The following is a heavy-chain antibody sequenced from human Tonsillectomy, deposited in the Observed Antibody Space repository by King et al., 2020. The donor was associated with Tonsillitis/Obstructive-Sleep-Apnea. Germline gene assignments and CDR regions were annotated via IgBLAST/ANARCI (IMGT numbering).Heavy chain of an antibody. CDR1: GGSISSGGYY. J-gene: IGHJ6*03. CDR2: IYYHGST. V-gene: IGHV4-31*03. CDR3: ARAPGGIPALTTRYYYYYYMDV. Sequence: QLQESGPGLVKPSQTLSLTCTVSGGSISSGGYYWSWIRQLPGKGLEWSGYIYYHGSTYYNPSLKSRVTISVDTSKNQSSLRLRAVTAADTAVFYCARAPGGIPALTTRYYYYYYMDVWGKGTTVTVSS. D-gene: IGHD1/OR15-1a*01.